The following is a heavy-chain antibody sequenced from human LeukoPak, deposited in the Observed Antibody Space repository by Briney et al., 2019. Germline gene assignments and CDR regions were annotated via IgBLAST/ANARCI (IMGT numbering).Heavy chain of an antibody. CDR1: GDSISSGGYY. Sequence: SQTLSLTCTVSGDSISSGGYYWAWVRQPPGKGLEWIATIYHSGTIFYNPSLMSRVTISVDTSKNQFFLKVTSVTAADTAVCYCARVGDSYTGGRFDYWGPGTLVSVSS. CDR3: ARVGDSYTGGRFDY. CDR2: IYHSGTI. J-gene: IGHJ4*02. V-gene: IGHV4-39*07. D-gene: IGHD2-8*02.